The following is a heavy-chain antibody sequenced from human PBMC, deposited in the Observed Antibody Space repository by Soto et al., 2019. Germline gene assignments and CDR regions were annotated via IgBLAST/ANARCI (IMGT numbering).Heavy chain of an antibody. J-gene: IGHJ4*02. CDR2: IYWHEDK. CDR1: GFSLNTAGVG. CDR3: AHRRGNSRGCLPFDS. Sequence: QITLKESGPTVVRPTQTLTLTCTFSGFSLNTAGVGVGWVRQPPGKAPEWLALIYWHEDKRYSPSLRSSLTITKDTSKNQVFLTMTNMDPVDTGTYYCAHRRGNSRGCLPFDSWGQGTLVIVSS. D-gene: IGHD3-22*01. V-gene: IGHV2-5*01.